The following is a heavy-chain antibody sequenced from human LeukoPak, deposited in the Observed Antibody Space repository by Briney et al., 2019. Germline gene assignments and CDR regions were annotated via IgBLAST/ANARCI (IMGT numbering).Heavy chain of an antibody. CDR3: ARRGGSGWYFDY. V-gene: IGHV4-39*01. J-gene: IGHJ4*02. CDR2: ISYTGST. CDR1: GASISSSTYY. Sequence: SETLSLTCTVSGASISSSTYYWGWVRQPPGKGLEWIGSISYTGSTYDNPSLKSRVTISVDTSKNQFSLKLSSVTAADTAVYYCARRGGSGWYFDYWGQGTLVAVSS. D-gene: IGHD6-19*01.